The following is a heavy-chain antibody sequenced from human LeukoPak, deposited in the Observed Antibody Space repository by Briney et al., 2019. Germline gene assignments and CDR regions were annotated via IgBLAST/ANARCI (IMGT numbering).Heavy chain of an antibody. J-gene: IGHJ6*03. CDR1: GFTFSSYA. CDR3: ARVGRFLEWSPRYYYYMDV. V-gene: IGHV3-30-3*01. Sequence: PGGSLRLSCAASGFTFSSYAMHWVRQAPGKGLEWVAVISYDGSNKYYADSVKGRFTISRDNSKNTLYLQMNSLRAEDTAVYYCARVGRFLEWSPRYYYYMDVWGKGTTVTVSS. D-gene: IGHD3-3*01. CDR2: ISYDGSNK.